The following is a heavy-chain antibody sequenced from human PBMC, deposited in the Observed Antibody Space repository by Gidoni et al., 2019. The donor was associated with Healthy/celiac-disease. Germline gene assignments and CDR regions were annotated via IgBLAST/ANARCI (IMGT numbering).Heavy chain of an antibody. CDR2: IYWNDDK. J-gene: IGHJ5*02. D-gene: IGHD3-9*01. Sequence: QITLKESGPTPVKPTQTLTLTCTFSGFAPSTSGVGVGGIRQPPGKALDWLALIYWNDDKRYSPSLKSRLTITKAPSKTPVLLTMTNMDPVDTATYYCAHSRLYYDILTGYYPANWFDPWGQGTLVTVSS. V-gene: IGHV2-5*01. CDR1: GFAPSTSGVG. CDR3: AHSRLYYDILTGYYPANWFDP.